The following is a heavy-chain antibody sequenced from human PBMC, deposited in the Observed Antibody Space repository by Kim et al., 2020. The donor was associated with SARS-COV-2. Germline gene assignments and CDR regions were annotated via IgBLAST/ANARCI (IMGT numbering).Heavy chain of an antibody. J-gene: IGHJ4*02. D-gene: IGHD3-10*01. CDR3: ARDRPTIGFGVD. V-gene: IGHV3-30*01. Sequence: YYADSVKGRFTISRDNSKNTLYLQMNSRRAEDTAVYYCARDRPTIGFGVDWGQGTLVTVSS.